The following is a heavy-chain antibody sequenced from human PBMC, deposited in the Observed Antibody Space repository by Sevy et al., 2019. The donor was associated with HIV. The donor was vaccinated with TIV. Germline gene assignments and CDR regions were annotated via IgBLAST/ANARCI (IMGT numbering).Heavy chain of an antibody. D-gene: IGHD3-16*02. CDR1: GYTLTELS. V-gene: IGHV1-24*01. J-gene: IGHJ4*02. CDR2: FDPEDGET. CDR3: ATAPITFGGVIVTPHYFDY. Sequence: ASVKVSCKVSGYTLTELSMHWVRQAPGKGLEWMGGFDPEDGETIYAQTFQGRVTMTEDTSTDTAYMELSSLRSEDTAVYYCATAPITFGGVIVTPHYFDYWGQGTLVTVSS.